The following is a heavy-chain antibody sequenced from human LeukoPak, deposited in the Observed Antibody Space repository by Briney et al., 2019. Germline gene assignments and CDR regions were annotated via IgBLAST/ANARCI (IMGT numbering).Heavy chain of an antibody. D-gene: IGHD6-19*01. V-gene: IGHV3-23*01. J-gene: IGHJ4*02. Sequence: GGSLRLSCVASGFTFSSYAMSWVRQAPGKGLEWVSTIRGSAASTYYADFAKGRFTISRDNSKNTLYLQMNSLRGEDTAIYYCAKDAVAGTRYYLDSWGQGALVTVSS. CDR1: GFTFSSYA. CDR3: AKDAVAGTRYYLDS. CDR2: IRGSAAST.